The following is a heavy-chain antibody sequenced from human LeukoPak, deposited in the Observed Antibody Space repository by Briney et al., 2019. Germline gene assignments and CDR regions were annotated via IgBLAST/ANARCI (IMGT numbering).Heavy chain of an antibody. CDR3: ARGLGYYGSGSPYWYFDL. CDR2: INHSGST. V-gene: IGHV4-34*01. D-gene: IGHD3-10*01. CDR1: GGSFSGYY. J-gene: IGHJ2*01. Sequence: PSETLSLTCAVYGGSFSGYYWSWIRQPPGKGLEWIGEINHSGSTNYNPSLKSRVTISVDTSKNQFSLKLSSVTAADTAVYYCARGLGYYGSGSPYWYFDLWGRGTLVTVSS.